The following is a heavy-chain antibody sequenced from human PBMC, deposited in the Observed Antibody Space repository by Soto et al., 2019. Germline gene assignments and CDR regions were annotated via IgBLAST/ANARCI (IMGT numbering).Heavy chain of an antibody. J-gene: IGHJ3*02. CDR3: ATGSVFAFDI. V-gene: IGHV6-1*01. CDR2: TYYRSKWYN. Sequence: SQTLSLTCAISGDSVSSNSAALNWIRQSPSRGLEWLGRTYYRSKWYNDYAVSVKSRITINPDTSKNQFSLQLNSVTPEDTAVYYCATGSVFAFDIWGQGTMVTVSS. CDR1: GDSVSSNSAA.